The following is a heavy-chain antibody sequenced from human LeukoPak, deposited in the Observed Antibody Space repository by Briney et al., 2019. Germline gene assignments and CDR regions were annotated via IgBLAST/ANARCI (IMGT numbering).Heavy chain of an antibody. V-gene: IGHV4-59*08. CDR1: GGXISSYY. Sequence: SETLSLTCTVSGGXISSYYCSWIRQPPGKGLEWIGYIYYSGSTNYNPSLKSRVTISVDTSKNQFSLKLSSVTAADTAVYYCARLTPGSIAAAGRGALDIWGQGTMVTVSS. CDR3: ARLTPGSIAAAGRGALDI. J-gene: IGHJ3*02. CDR2: IYYSGST. D-gene: IGHD6-13*01.